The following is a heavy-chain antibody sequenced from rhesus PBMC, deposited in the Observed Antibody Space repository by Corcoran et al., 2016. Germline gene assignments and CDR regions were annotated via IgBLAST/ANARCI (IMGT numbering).Heavy chain of an antibody. D-gene: IGHD1-44*01. V-gene: IGHV4-173*01. Sequence: QLQLQESGPGLVKPSETRSLTCSVSVGSISRNYRCLLRPPHGKGLEWIGRFSGCGESTDYNPSLKRQVTISTDTSKNHFSLKQSSVTSADTAVYYCARNSAGKTFDYWGQGVLVTVSS. J-gene: IGHJ4*01. CDR3: ARNSAGKTFDY. CDR1: VGSISRNY. CDR2: FSGCGEST.